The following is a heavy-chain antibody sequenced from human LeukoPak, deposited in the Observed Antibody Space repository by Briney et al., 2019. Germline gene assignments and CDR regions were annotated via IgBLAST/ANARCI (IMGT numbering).Heavy chain of an antibody. Sequence: SETLSLTCTVSGGSISSSSYYWGWIRQPPGKGLEWIGSIYYSGSTYYNPSLKNRVTISVDTSKNQFSLKLSSVTAADTAVYYCARERRIGYGSGSYYLGHWFDPWGQGTLVTVSS. V-gene: IGHV4-39*07. J-gene: IGHJ5*02. CDR3: ARERRIGYGSGSYYLGHWFDP. CDR1: GGSISSSSYY. CDR2: IYYSGST. D-gene: IGHD3-10*01.